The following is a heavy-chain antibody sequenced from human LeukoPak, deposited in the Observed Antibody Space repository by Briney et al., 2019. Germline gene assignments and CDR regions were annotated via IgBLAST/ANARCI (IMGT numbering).Heavy chain of an antibody. CDR1: GFTFSSYW. Sequence: GGSLRLSCAASGFTFSSYWMHWVRQAPGKGLVWVSRINSDGSSTSYADSVKGRFTISRDNAKNTLYLQMSSLRAEDTAVYYCAKDERNWNYNLASQTYDWGQGTLVTVSS. D-gene: IGHD1-7*01. V-gene: IGHV3-74*01. CDR2: INSDGSST. CDR3: AKDERNWNYNLASQTYD. J-gene: IGHJ4*02.